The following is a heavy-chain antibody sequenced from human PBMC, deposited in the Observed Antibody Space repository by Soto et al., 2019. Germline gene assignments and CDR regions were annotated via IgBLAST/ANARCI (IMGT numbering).Heavy chain of an antibody. CDR1: GYTFTSYD. J-gene: IGHJ4*02. Sequence: ASVKVSCKASGYTFTSYDINWVRQATGQGLEWMGIINPNGGNTSYAQKYQGRVTMTRNTSTSTVYMELNSLRAEDTAVYYCARLRDDYSNYGWDYWGQGTLVTVSS. D-gene: IGHD4-4*01. CDR2: INPNGGNT. V-gene: IGHV1-8*01. CDR3: ARLRDDYSNYGWDY.